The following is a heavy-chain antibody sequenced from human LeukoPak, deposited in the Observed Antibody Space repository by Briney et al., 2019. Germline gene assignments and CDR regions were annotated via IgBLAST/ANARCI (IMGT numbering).Heavy chain of an antibody. CDR2: ILYSGST. Sequence: SETLSLTCTVSGGSISSYYWSWIRQPPGKGLEWIGYILYSGSTNYNPSLRSRLTISVDTSKNQFSLRLSSVTAADTAVYYCARHTDRAYYFDYWGQGTLVTVSS. CDR3: ARHTDRAYYFDY. V-gene: IGHV4-59*08. D-gene: IGHD2-8*02. CDR1: GGSISSYY. J-gene: IGHJ4*02.